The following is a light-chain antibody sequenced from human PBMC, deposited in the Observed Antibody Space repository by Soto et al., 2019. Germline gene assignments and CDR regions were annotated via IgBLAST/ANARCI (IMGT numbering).Light chain of an antibody. V-gene: IGLV3-21*02. CDR1: NIGSKS. J-gene: IGLJ3*02. Sequence: SYELTQPPSVSVAPGQTARITCGGTNIGSKSVHWYQQKPGQAPVLVVYDDSDRPSGIPERFSGSNSGNTATLTISRVEAGDEDDYYCQVWDSSSDPGVFGGGTKLTVL. CDR3: QVWDSSSDPGV. CDR2: DDS.